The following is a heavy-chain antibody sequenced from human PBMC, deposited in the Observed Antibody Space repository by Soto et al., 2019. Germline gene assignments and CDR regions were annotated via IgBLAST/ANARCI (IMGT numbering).Heavy chain of an antibody. CDR2: IYYSGST. V-gene: IGHV4-39*01. J-gene: IGHJ4*02. Sequence: SETLSLTCTVSGGSISSSSYYWGWVRQPPGKGLEWIGSIYYSGSTYYNPSLKSRVTISVDTSKNQFSLKLSSVTAADTAVYYCARHRNYYDSSGYYAFDYWGQGTLVNVSS. CDR3: ARHRNYYDSSGYYAFDY. D-gene: IGHD3-22*01. CDR1: GGSISSSSYY.